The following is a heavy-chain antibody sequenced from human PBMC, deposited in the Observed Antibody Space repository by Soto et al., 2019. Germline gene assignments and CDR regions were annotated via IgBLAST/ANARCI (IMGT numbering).Heavy chain of an antibody. CDR1: GGTFSGYA. Sequence: GASVKVSCKASGGTFSGYAISWVRQAPGQGLEWMGWINPNSGGTNYAQKFQGRVTMTRDTSISTAYMELSRLRSDDTAVYYCARDSSSSGGQVWFDPWGQGTLVTVSS. CDR2: INPNSGGT. D-gene: IGHD6-6*01. V-gene: IGHV1-2*02. J-gene: IGHJ5*02. CDR3: ARDSSSSGGQVWFDP.